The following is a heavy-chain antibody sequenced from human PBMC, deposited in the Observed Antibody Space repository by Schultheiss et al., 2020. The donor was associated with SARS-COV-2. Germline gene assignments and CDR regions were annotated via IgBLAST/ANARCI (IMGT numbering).Heavy chain of an antibody. Sequence: ASVKVSCKASGYTFTSYDINWVRQASGQGLEWMGWMNPNSGGTNYAQNFQGWVTMTGDTSISTAYMELSRLRSDDTAVYYCARYYDSSGEVWGQGTTVTVSS. CDR3: ARYYDSSGEV. J-gene: IGHJ6*02. CDR2: MNPNSGGT. D-gene: IGHD3-22*01. V-gene: IGHV1-2*04. CDR1: GYTFTSYD.